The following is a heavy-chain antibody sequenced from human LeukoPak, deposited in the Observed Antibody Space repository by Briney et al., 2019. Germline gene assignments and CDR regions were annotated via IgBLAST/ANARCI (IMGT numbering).Heavy chain of an antibody. J-gene: IGHJ3*01. Sequence: SETLSLTCTVSGDSISSYYWSWIRQPPGKGVEWIGYIYYSGSTNYNPSLKSRVTISVDTSKNQFSLKLSSVTAADTAVYFCARSERIIMILGGAFDVWGQGTMVTVSS. CDR3: ARSERIIMILGGAFDV. D-gene: IGHD3-22*01. CDR1: GDSISSYY. CDR2: IYYSGST. V-gene: IGHV4-59*08.